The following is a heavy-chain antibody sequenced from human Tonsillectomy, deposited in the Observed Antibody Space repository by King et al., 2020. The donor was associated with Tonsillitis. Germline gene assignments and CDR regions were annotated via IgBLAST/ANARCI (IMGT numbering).Heavy chain of an antibody. CDR1: GFTFNDYA. V-gene: IGHV3-9*01. D-gene: IGHD2-2*01. J-gene: IGHJ4*02. CDR2: ISWNSVSI. CDR3: AKDSSTSAGVVDY. Sequence: VQLVESGGGLVQPGRSLRLSCAASGFTFNDYAMHWVRQTPGKGLEWVSGISWNSVSIDYADSVKGRFTISRDNAKNSLYLQMNSLRTEDTALYYCAKDSSTSAGVVDYCGQGTLVTVSS.